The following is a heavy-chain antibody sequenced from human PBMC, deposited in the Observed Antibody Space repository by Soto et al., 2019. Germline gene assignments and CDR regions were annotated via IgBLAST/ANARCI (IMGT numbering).Heavy chain of an antibody. CDR2: IYYSGST. CDR1: GGSISTYY. Sequence: SETLSLTCNVSGGSISTYYWSWLRQPPGKGLEWIGYIYYSGSTNYNPSLKSRVTISVDTSKNPFSLKLSSVTAADTAVYYCAREQLGGFFDYWGQGTLVTVSS. CDR3: AREQLGGFFDY. J-gene: IGHJ4*02. V-gene: IGHV4-59*01. D-gene: IGHD6-13*01.